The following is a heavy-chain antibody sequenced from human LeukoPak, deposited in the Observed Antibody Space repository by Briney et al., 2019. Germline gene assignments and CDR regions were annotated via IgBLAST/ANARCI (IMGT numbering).Heavy chain of an antibody. Sequence: GTSVKVSCKASGVSFPSSAMQWVRQARGQRLEWIGWIVVGRGNTNYAQKFQDRVTITTDMSTSTAYMELSSLRSEDTAVYYCAAARHNASGTHMGSYWGQGTLVTVSS. CDR2: IVVGRGNT. J-gene: IGHJ4*02. D-gene: IGHD3-10*01. CDR1: GVSFPSSA. CDR3: AAARHNASGTHMGSY. V-gene: IGHV1-58*02.